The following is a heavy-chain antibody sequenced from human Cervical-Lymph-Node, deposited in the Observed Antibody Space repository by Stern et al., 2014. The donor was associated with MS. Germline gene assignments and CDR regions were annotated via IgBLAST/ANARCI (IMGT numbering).Heavy chain of an antibody. CDR1: GVSISSGGYY. Sequence: VQLVESGPGLVKPSQTLSRTCSVSGVSISSGGYYWSWIRQYPGKGLEWIGYIYHSGSTSYHPSLKSRVAISLDTTKNQFSLKLSSVTAADTAVYYCASGGPNYDSSGYYYFDYWGQGTLVTVSS. J-gene: IGHJ4*02. V-gene: IGHV4-31*03. D-gene: IGHD3-22*01. CDR2: IYHSGST. CDR3: ASGGPNYDSSGYYYFDY.